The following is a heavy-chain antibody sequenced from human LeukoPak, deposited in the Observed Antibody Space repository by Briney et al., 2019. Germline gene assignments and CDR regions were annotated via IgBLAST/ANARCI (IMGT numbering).Heavy chain of an antibody. D-gene: IGHD6-19*01. CDR3: ARGQPQRYNSGWYVNWFDP. V-gene: IGHV4-59*01. Sequence: NPSETLSLTCTVSGASISSYYWSWIRQPPGKGLEWIGYIYYSGTTKYNPSLKSRVTISIDTSKNQFSLKVNSVTAADTAVYYCARGQPQRYNSGWYVNWFDPWGQGTLVSVSS. J-gene: IGHJ5*02. CDR1: GASISSYY. CDR2: IYYSGTT.